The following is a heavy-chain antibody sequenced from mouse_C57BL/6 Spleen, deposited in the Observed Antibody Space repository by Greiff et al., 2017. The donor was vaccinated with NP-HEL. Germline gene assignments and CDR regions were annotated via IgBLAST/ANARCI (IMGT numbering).Heavy chain of an antibody. Sequence: VQLQQSGPGLVKPSQSLSLTCSVTGYSITSGYYWNWIRQFPGNKLEWMGYISYDGSNNYNPSLKNRISITRDTSKNQFFLKLNSVTTEDTATYYCARGYYGSSYKDYWGQGTTLTVSS. D-gene: IGHD1-1*01. J-gene: IGHJ2*01. V-gene: IGHV3-6*01. CDR3: ARGYYGSSYKDY. CDR1: GYSITSGYY. CDR2: ISYDGSN.